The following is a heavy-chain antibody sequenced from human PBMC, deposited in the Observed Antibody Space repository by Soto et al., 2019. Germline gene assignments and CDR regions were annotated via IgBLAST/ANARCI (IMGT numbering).Heavy chain of an antibody. CDR1: GFTFSSYS. J-gene: IGHJ4*02. Sequence: VGSLRLSCAASGFTFSSYSMNWVRQAPGKGLEWVSSISSSSSYIYYADSVKGRFTISRDNAKNSLYLQMNSLRAEDTAVYYCARKHLYSGYELDYWGQGTLVTVSS. CDR2: ISSSSSYI. V-gene: IGHV3-21*01. D-gene: IGHD5-12*01. CDR3: ARKHLYSGYELDY.